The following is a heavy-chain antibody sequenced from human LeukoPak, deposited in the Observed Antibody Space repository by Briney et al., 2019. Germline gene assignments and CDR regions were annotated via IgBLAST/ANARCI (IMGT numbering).Heavy chain of an antibody. Sequence: ASVKVSCKASGYTFTSYYMHWVRQAPGQGLEWMGIINPSGGSTSYAQKFQGRATITADKSTSTAYMELSSLRSEDTAVYYCARVPTAVDTAMVTAYWGQGTLVTVSS. CDR2: INPSGGST. J-gene: IGHJ4*02. CDR3: ARVPTAVDTAMVTAY. V-gene: IGHV1-46*01. CDR1: GYTFTSYY. D-gene: IGHD5-18*01.